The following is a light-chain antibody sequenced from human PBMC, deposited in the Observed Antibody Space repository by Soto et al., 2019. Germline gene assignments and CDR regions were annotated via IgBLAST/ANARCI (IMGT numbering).Light chain of an antibody. CDR1: SSDVGSYNL. CDR3: YSYASSSTFGLYV. Sequence: QSALTQPASVSGSPGQSITISCTGTSSDVGSYNLVSWYQHHPGKAPKLMIYEGSKRPSGVSDRFSGSRSGNTASLTISGLQAEDEADYYCYSYASSSTFGLYVCGTGTKVTVL. V-gene: IGLV2-23*03. CDR2: EGS. J-gene: IGLJ1*01.